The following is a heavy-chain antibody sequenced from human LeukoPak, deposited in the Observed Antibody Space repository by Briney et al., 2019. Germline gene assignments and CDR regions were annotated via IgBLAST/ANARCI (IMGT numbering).Heavy chain of an antibody. J-gene: IGHJ6*03. CDR3: ARASIANYYYYYYMDV. CDR1: GGSFSSYY. Sequence: SETLSLTCAVYGGSFSSYYWSWIRQPPGKGLEWVGYIYYSGSTNYNPSLKSRVTISVDASKNQFSLKLSSVTAADTAVYYCARASIANYYYYYYMDVWGKGTTVTVSS. V-gene: IGHV4-59*01. D-gene: IGHD6-6*01. CDR2: IYYSGST.